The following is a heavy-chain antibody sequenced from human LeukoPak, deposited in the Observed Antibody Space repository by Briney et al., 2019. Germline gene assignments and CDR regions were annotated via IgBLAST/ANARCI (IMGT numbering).Heavy chain of an antibody. V-gene: IGHV4-30-4*01. J-gene: IGHJ6*02. D-gene: IGHD1-14*01. CDR3: AKDQATTYYYCGMDV. CDR1: GGSISSGDYY. Sequence: SQTLSLTCTVSGGSISSGDYYWSCIRQPPGKGLEWIGYVYYSGSTYYNPSLKSRVTISVDTSKNQFSLKLSSVTAADTAVYYCAKDQATTYYYCGMDVWGQGTAVTVSS. CDR2: VYYSGST.